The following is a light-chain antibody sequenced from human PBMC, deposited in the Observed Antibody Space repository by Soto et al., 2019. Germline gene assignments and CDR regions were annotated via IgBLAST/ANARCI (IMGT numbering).Light chain of an antibody. CDR3: HQYGSSLPVT. V-gene: IGKV3-20*01. Sequence: EIVLTQSPGTLSLSPGERATLSCRASQSLTNNYLAWYQQKPGQAPRLLFYSASSRATGIPDRFSGSGSETAFTLTISRLEPEDFAVYYCHQYGSSLPVTFGGGTNVEIK. J-gene: IGKJ4*01. CDR1: QSLTNNY. CDR2: SAS.